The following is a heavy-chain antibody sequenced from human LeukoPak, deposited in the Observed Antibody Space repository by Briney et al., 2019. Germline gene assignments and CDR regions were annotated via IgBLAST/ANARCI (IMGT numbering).Heavy chain of an antibody. CDR3: ASSRKSYGMDV. CDR1: GFTFSDYY. J-gene: IGHJ6*02. V-gene: IGHV3-11*01. Sequence: PGGSLRLSCAASGFTFSDYYMSWIRQAPGKRLEWLSYISSSGSSIYYADSVKGRFTISRDNAKDSLYLQMNSLRAEDTALYYCASSRKSYGMDVWGQGTTVTVSS. CDR2: ISSSGSSI.